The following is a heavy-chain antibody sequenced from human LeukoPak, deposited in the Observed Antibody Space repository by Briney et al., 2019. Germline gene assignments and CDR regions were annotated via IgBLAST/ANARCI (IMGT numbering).Heavy chain of an antibody. CDR2: IYSGGST. Sequence: GGSLRLSCAASGFTFSSYGMHWVRQAPGKGLEWVSVIYSGGSTYYADSVKGRFTMSRDNAKSSLYLHMINLRAEDTAVYYCAREIAHSGGAMDVWGQGTTVTVSS. D-gene: IGHD2-15*01. V-gene: IGHV3-NL1*01. CDR3: AREIAHSGGAMDV. J-gene: IGHJ6*02. CDR1: GFTFSSYG.